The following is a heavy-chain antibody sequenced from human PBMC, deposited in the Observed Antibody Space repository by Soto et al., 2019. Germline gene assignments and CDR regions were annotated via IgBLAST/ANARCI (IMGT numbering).Heavy chain of an antibody. V-gene: IGHV3-48*03. CDR2: ISSNGESI. D-gene: IGHD2-21*02. J-gene: IGHJ4*02. Sequence: EVQMVESGGGLVPPGGSLRLSCAASGFIFSDYEMNWVRQAPGKGPEWVSYISSNGESIIYADSVKGRFSISRDNTKNSLYLQMSSLRVEDTAVYYCARVPYCGGDCHRHFFDYWGQGSLVTVSS. CDR1: GFIFSDYE. CDR3: ARVPYCGGDCHRHFFDY.